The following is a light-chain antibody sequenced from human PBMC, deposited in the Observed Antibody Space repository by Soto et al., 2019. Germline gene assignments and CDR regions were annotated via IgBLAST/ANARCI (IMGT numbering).Light chain of an antibody. Sequence: DIQITQSPSTRCASLVDRVTITCRASQTIINWLAWYQQKPGKAPKLLIYKASTLEGEVPSRFSGSGSETEFTLTINSLQPDDSATYYCQQYHTYWWTFGQGTKVDIK. CDR1: QTIINW. CDR3: QQYHTYWWT. V-gene: IGKV1-5*03. J-gene: IGKJ1*01. CDR2: KAS.